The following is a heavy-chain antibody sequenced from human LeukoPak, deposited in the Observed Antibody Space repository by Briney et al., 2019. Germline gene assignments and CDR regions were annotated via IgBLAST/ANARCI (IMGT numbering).Heavy chain of an antibody. CDR2: IYYSGST. D-gene: IGHD6-19*01. CDR3: ARAAHSSGWYFDY. CDR1: GGSISSYY. J-gene: IGHJ4*02. V-gene: IGHV4-59*08. Sequence: SETLSLTCTVSGGSISSYYWSWIRQPPGKGLEWIGYIYYSGSTNYNPSLKSRVTISVDTSKNQFSLKLSSVTAADTAVYYCARAAHSSGWYFDYWGQGTLVTVSS.